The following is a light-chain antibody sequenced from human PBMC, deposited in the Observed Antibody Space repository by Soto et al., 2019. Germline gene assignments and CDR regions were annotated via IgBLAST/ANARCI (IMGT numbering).Light chain of an antibody. Sequence: QSVLTQSPSASASLGASVKLTCTLSSGHSTYAIAWHQQQPEKGPRYLMKLNSDGSHSKGDGIPDRFSGSSSGAERYLSISSLQSEEEADYYCQTWVTGPPWVFGGGTKLTVL. CDR1: SGHSTYA. V-gene: IGLV4-69*01. CDR2: LNSDGSH. CDR3: QTWVTGPPWV. J-gene: IGLJ3*02.